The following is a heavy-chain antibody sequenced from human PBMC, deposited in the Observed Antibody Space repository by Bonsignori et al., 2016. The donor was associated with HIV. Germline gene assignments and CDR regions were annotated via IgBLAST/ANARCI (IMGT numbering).Heavy chain of an antibody. D-gene: IGHD3-10*01. Sequence: EVQLLESGGGLVQPGGSLRLSCAASGFTFSNYAVTWVRQAPGKGLEWVSTISGGGENTFYADPVKGRYTISRDNSKNIFYLQMNSMRGEDTAVYYCAKRAASGRPSPFDLWGQGTLVTVSS. CDR2: ISGGGENT. CDR3: AKRAASGRPSPFDL. J-gene: IGHJ4*02. CDR1: GFTFSNYA. V-gene: IGHV3-23*01.